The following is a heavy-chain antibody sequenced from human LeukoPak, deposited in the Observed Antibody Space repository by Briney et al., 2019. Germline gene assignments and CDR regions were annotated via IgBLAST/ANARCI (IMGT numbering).Heavy chain of an antibody. V-gene: IGHV3-20*04. J-gene: IGHJ5*02. CDR3: ARDDLLHRNWFDP. D-gene: IGHD3-22*01. CDR2: INWNGDSR. CDR1: GFKFDDYG. Sequence: PGGSLRLSCTASGFKFDDYGMTWVRQAPGKGLEWVSDINWNGDSRGYAHSVRGRFTIYRDNSKNSLYLQMNSLRVEDTAFYYWARDDLLHRNWFDPGGQGPLFTVSS.